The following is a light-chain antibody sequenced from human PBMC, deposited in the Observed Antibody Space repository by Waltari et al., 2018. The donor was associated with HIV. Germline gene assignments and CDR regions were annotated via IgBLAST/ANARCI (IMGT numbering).Light chain of an antibody. V-gene: IGLV1-44*01. J-gene: IGLJ2*01. CDR3: AAWDDRLKGV. CDR1: SSNIGSNT. Sequence: QSVLTQPPSASGTPGQRVTISCSGSSSNIGSNTVNWYQQLPGTAPKLLIYSNNQRPSVFPDRFSGSKSGTSASLAISVLQSEDEADYYCAAWDDRLKGVFGGGTKLTVL. CDR2: SNN.